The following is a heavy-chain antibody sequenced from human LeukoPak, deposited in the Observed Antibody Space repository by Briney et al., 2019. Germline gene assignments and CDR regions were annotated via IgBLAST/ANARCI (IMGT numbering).Heavy chain of an antibody. J-gene: IGHJ4*02. V-gene: IGHV3-23*01. CDR1: GFSFSGYA. D-gene: IGHD6-19*01. Sequence: GGSLRLSCAASGFSFSGYAMSWVRQAPGKGLDWVSGVSDSGVNTYYADSVKGRFTISRDNSKYTLFLQMNSLGAEDTAIYYCATTWYSSGSFDYWGQGTLVTVSS. CDR3: ATTWYSSGSFDY. CDR2: VSDSGVNT.